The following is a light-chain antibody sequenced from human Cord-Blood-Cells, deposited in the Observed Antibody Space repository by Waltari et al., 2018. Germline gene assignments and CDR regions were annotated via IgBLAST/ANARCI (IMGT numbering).Light chain of an antibody. CDR2: VAS. Sequence: SALTQPASVSGSPGQSLNLSCTVPRSHVRGYNYFSRYQQHPGKAPKLMIYVASNRPSGVSNRFSGSKSGNTASLTISGLQAEDEADYYCSSYTSSSTPVVFGGGTKLTVL. V-gene: IGLV2-14*01. J-gene: IGLJ2*01. CDR3: SSYTSSSTPVV. CDR1: RSHVRGYNY.